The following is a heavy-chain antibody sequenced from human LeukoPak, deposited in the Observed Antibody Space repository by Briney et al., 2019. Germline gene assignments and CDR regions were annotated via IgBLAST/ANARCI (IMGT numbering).Heavy chain of an antibody. CDR3: ASERITMVRGVIIERYFQH. V-gene: IGHV4-61*10. CDR1: GGSISSGSYY. J-gene: IGHJ1*01. D-gene: IGHD3-10*01. CDR2: INHSGST. Sequence: SETLSLTCTVSGGSISSGSYYWSWIRQPAGKGLEWIGEINHSGSTNYNPSLKSRVTISVDTSKNQFSLKLSSVTAADTAVYYCASERITMVRGVIIERYFQHWGQGTLVTVSS.